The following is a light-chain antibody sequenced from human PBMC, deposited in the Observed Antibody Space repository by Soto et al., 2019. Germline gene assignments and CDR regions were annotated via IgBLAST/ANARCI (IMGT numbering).Light chain of an antibody. Sequence: AIQLTQSPPSLSASVGARVTITCRASQGINTGIAWYQQKPGKSPKLLIYETSNLASGVSLRFSGTGYGTQFSLTIGGLQPEDFATYHCQQFSAYPLTFGGGTKVEIK. CDR1: QGINTG. CDR2: ETS. V-gene: IGKV1-13*02. J-gene: IGKJ4*01. CDR3: QQFSAYPLT.